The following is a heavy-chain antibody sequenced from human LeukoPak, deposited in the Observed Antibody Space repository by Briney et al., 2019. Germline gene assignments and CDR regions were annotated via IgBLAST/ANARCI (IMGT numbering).Heavy chain of an antibody. CDR1: GFTFSTYG. Sequence: GGSLRLSCAASGFTFSTYGMLWVRQAPGQGPEWVALIRYDGSNKYYADSVKGRFTISRDNSKNTLYLQMNSLRAEDTAVYYCAKDYGDYGVGGGSIDYWGQGTLVTVSS. D-gene: IGHD4-17*01. V-gene: IGHV3-30*02. CDR2: IRYDGSNK. J-gene: IGHJ4*02. CDR3: AKDYGDYGVGGGSIDY.